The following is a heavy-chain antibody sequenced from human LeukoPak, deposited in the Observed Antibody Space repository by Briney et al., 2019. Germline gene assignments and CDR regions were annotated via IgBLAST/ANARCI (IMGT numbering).Heavy chain of an antibody. Sequence: GRSLRLSCAASGFIFNDYTIYWVRQAPGKGLEWVAGISGDGRNKYYADSVEGRFTISRDNSKKTLYLQVNSLRAEDTALYSCAREDYGNYYFDYWGQGTLVTVSS. CDR3: AREDYGNYYFDY. CDR1: GFIFNDYT. J-gene: IGHJ4*02. CDR2: ISGDGRNK. V-gene: IGHV3-30*04. D-gene: IGHD4-11*01.